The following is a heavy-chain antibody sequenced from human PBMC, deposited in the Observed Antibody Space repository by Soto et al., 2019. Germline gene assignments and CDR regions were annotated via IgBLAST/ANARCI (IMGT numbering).Heavy chain of an antibody. CDR2: IIPIFGTA. J-gene: IGHJ6*02. D-gene: IGHD6-13*01. CDR3: AREAAAGLDYYYGMDV. V-gene: IGHV1-69*13. Sequence: SVKVSCKASGGTFSSYAISWVRQAPGQGLEWMGGIIPIFGTANYAQKFQGRVTITADESTSTAYMELSSLRSEDTAVYYCAREAAAGLDYYYGMDVWGQGTTVTVSS. CDR1: GGTFSSYA.